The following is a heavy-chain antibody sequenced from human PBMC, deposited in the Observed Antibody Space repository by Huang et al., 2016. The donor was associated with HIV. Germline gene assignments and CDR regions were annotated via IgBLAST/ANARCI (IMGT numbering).Heavy chain of an antibody. D-gene: IGHD1-1*01. V-gene: IGHV1-8*02. CDR2: MNPKSGNT. Sequence: QVQLVQSGAEVKKPGASVKISCKTSGYTFTNYDINWVRQATGQGLEWMGLMNPKSGNTGFAQKFQDRVTMTRTTSITSAYMELRDLRSDDTAVYYCARGVRFYKNKDVAPNTSRGYYHYYMDAWGKGTTVTVS. CDR1: GYTFTNYD. J-gene: IGHJ6*03. CDR3: ARGVRFYKNKDVAPNTSRGYYHYYMDA.